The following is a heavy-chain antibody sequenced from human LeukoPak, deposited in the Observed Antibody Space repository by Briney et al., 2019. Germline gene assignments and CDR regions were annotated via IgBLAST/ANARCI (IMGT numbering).Heavy chain of an antibody. Sequence: GGSLRLSCAAPGFTFSSYAMHWVRQAPSKGLEWVAVISYDGSNKYYADSVKGRFTISRDNSKNTLYLQMNSLRAEDTAVYYCARDNTAAGNWFDPWGQGTLVTVSS. D-gene: IGHD6-13*01. CDR1: GFTFSSYA. V-gene: IGHV3-30*04. CDR2: ISYDGSNK. CDR3: ARDNTAAGNWFDP. J-gene: IGHJ5*02.